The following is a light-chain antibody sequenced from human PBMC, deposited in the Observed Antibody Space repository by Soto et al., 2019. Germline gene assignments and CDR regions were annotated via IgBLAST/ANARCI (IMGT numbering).Light chain of an antibody. CDR1: QSVSGSY. J-gene: IGKJ5*01. V-gene: IGKV3-20*01. CDR2: GAS. Sequence: EIVLTQPPGTLSLSPGERATLSCRASQSVSGSYLAWYQQKPGQAPRLLIYGASSRATGIPDRFSGSGSGTDFSLTISRLEPEDFAVYYCQQYGSSPTFGQGTRLEIK. CDR3: QQYGSSPT.